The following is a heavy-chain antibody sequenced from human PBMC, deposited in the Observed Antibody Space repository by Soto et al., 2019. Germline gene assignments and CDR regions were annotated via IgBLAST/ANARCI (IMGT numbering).Heavy chain of an antibody. J-gene: IGHJ5*02. Sequence: QVQLVQSGAEVKKPGSSVKVSCKASGGTFSSYTISWVRQAPGQGLEWMGRIIPILGIANYAQKFQGRVTITADKSPSTAYMELSSLRSEDTAVYYCASSYYGDYENWFDPWGQGTLVTVSS. CDR2: IIPILGIA. CDR3: ASSYYGDYENWFDP. V-gene: IGHV1-69*02. D-gene: IGHD4-17*01. CDR1: GGTFSSYT.